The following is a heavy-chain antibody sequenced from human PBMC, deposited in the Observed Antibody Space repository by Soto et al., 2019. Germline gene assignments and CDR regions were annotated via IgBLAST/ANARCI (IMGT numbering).Heavy chain of an antibody. CDR1: GGSISSYY. Sequence: SETLSLTCTVSGGSISSYYWSWIRQPPGKGLEWIGYIYYSGSTNYNPSLKSRVTISVDTSKNQFSLKLSSVTAADTAVYYCARVRVVVVAASLNGDAFDIWGQGTMVTVSS. CDR3: ARVRVVVVAASLNGDAFDI. D-gene: IGHD2-15*01. J-gene: IGHJ3*02. CDR2: IYYSGST. V-gene: IGHV4-59*01.